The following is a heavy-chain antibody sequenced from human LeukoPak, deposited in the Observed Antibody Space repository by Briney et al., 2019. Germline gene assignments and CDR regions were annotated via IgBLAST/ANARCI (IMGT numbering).Heavy chain of an antibody. J-gene: IGHJ4*02. CDR3: ARGTQVRRSWIDC. CDR2: IYYTGNT. CDR1: RDSICYFY. Sequence: SETLSLNSYVSRDSICYFYWGWLRPSPGQGLEGIGYIYYTGNTNYNPSHKRRVTTSEDTSKNKFSLTFASGTGADTAVYYCARGTQVRRSWIDCWGEGILVTVCS. V-gene: IGHV4-59*01. D-gene: IGHD1-14*01.